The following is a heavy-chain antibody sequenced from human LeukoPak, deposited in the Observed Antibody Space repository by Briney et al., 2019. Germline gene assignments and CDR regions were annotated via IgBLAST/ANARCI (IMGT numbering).Heavy chain of an antibody. V-gene: IGHV3-9*01. D-gene: IGHD3-10*01. CDR1: GFTFDDYA. CDR3: AKETYYYGSGSYLDY. J-gene: IGHJ4*02. CDR2: ISWNSGSI. Sequence: GGSLRLSCAASGFTFDDYAMHWVRQAPGKGLEWVSGISWNSGSIGYADSVKGRFTISRDNSKNTLYLQMNSLRAEDTAVYYCAKETYYYGSGSYLDYWGQGTLVTVSS.